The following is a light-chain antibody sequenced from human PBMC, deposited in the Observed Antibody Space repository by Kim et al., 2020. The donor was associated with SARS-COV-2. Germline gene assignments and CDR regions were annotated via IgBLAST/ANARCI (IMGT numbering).Light chain of an antibody. Sequence: DIQMTQSPSTLSAFVGDRVTITCRASQSISNLLAWYQQKPGKAPKLLIYKASSLESGVPSRFSGSGSGTEFTLTISSLQPDDFATYYCQQYHSYPGTFGQGTKVDIK. V-gene: IGKV1-5*03. J-gene: IGKJ1*01. CDR2: KAS. CDR1: QSISNL. CDR3: QQYHSYPGT.